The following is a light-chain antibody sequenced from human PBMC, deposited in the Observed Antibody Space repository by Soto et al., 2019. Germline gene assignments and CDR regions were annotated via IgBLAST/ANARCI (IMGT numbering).Light chain of an antibody. J-gene: IGKJ3*01. CDR3: QQRSNWPFTLT. CDR2: DAS. CDR1: QSVSSY. V-gene: IGKV3-11*01. Sequence: EIVLTQSPATLSLSPGERATLSCRASQSVSSYLAWYQQKPGQAPRLLIYDASNRATGIPARFSGSGSGTDFTPTISSLEPEDFAVYYCQQRSNWPFTLTFGPGTKVDIK.